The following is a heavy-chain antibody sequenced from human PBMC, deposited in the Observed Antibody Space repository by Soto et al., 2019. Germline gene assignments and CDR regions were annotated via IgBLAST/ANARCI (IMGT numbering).Heavy chain of an antibody. V-gene: IGHV1-8*01. D-gene: IGHD5-18*01. CDR3: ARGETAMVQKGYYYYYYYMDF. J-gene: IGHJ6*03. Sequence: ASVKVSCKASGYTLTSYDINWVRQATGQGLEWMGWMNPNSGNTGYAQKFQGRVTMTRNTSISTAYMELSSLRSEDTAVYYCARGETAMVQKGYYYYYYYMDFWGKGTTVTVSS. CDR2: MNPNSGNT. CDR1: GYTLTSYD.